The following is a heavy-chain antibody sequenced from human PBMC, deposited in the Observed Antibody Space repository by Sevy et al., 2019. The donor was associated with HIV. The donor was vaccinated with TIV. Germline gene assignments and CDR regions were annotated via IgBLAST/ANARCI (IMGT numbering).Heavy chain of an antibody. CDR2: IVLGNGRT. V-gene: IGHV1-3*01. CDR3: ARGWGTTLTKFDY. Sequence: ASVKVSCKASASIFTYYALHWVRQAPGQRPEWMGWIVLGNGRTKYSEDFQGRVTFTRDRSARIAYMGMSSLRSEDTAVYYCARGWGTTLTKFDYWGQGSLVTVSS. D-gene: IGHD1-1*01. J-gene: IGHJ4*02. CDR1: ASIFTYYA.